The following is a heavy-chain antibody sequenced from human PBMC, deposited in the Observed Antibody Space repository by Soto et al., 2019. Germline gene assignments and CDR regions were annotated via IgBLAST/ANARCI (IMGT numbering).Heavy chain of an antibody. D-gene: IGHD5-18*01. CDR1: GGSISSGDYY. CDR3: ARALIQLWPHYYYGMDV. Sequence: KPSETLSLTCTVSGGSISSGDYYWSWIRQPPGKGLEWIGYIYYSGNTYYNPSLKSRVTISVDTSKNQFSLKLSSVTAADTAVYYCARALIQLWPHYYYGMDVWGQGTTVTVS. CDR2: IYYSGNT. V-gene: IGHV4-30-4*01. J-gene: IGHJ6*02.